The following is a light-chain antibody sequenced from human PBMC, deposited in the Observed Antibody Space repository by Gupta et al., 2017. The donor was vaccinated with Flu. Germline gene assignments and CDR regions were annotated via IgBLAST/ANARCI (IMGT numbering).Light chain of an antibody. V-gene: IGLV3-10*01. CDR2: EDT. Sequence: SYELTQPPSESVSPGQTARITCSGDALPKKYAYWYQQKSGQAPVLVIYEDTKRPSGIPTRFSGSSSGTMASLTISEAQVEDEADYYCFSTDSSGNHRVFGGGTKLTAL. J-gene: IGLJ3*02. CDR3: FSTDSSGNHRV. CDR1: ALPKKY.